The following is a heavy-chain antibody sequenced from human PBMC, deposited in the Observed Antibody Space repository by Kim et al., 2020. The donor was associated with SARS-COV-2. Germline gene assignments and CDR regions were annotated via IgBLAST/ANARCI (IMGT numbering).Heavy chain of an antibody. V-gene: IGHV3-30-3*01. CDR3: ARDRYYYYGMDV. J-gene: IGHJ6*02. Sequence: GGSLRLSCAASGFTFSSYAMHCVRQAPGKGLEWVAVISYDGSNKYYADSVKGRFTISRDNSKNTLYLQMNSLRAEDTAVYYCARDRYYYYGMDVWGQGTTVTVSS. CDR2: ISYDGSNK. CDR1: GFTFSSYA.